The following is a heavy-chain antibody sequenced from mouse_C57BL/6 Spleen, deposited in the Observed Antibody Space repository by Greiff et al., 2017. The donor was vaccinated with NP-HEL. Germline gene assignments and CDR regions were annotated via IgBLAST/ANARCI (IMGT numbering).Heavy chain of an antibody. CDR1: GYAFSSSW. CDR2: IYRGGGDT. J-gene: IGHJ4*01. V-gene: IGHV1-82*01. Sequence: VQLQQSGPELVKPGASVKISCTASGYAFSSSWMHWVRQTPGKGLEWIGRIYRGGGDTNYQGIVKGPATRTADNSASTAYMQHSSLTSEDSAVYFCARKGDSYYAMDYWGQGTSVTVSS. CDR3: ARKGDSYYAMDY.